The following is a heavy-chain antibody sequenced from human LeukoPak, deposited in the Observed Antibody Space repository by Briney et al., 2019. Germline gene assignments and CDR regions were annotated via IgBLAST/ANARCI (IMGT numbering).Heavy chain of an antibody. D-gene: IGHD6-13*01. CDR1: GFTFTTYW. CDR3: AKGSGIAAIVGYSWLGP. V-gene: IGHV3-74*01. Sequence: QTGGSLRLSCAASGFTFTTYWMHWVCQAPGKGLVWVSHINSDGSITSYADSVKGRFTISRDNAKNTLYLQMSSLREEDTAVYFCAKGSGIAAIVGYSWLGPWGQGTLVTVSS. CDR2: INSDGSIT. J-gene: IGHJ5*02.